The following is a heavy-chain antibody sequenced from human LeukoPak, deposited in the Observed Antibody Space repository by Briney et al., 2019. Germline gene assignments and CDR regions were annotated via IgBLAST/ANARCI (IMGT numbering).Heavy chain of an antibody. J-gene: IGHJ4*02. D-gene: IGHD3-9*01. V-gene: IGHV3-33*06. CDR2: IWYDGSNK. CDR1: GFRFRTYG. Sequence: PGGSLRLSCAASGFRFRTYGMHWVRQAPGKGLEWVAAIWYDGSNKYYADSVKGRFTISRDNSTNTLYLQINSLRAEDMAVYYCAKDLYGILTGYLDYWGQGTLVTVSS. CDR3: AKDLYGILTGYLDY.